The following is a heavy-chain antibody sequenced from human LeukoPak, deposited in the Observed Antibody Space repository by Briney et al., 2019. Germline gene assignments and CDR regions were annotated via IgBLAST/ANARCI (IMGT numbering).Heavy chain of an antibody. CDR3: ARGLRDIVVVPAAIVHYYYGMDV. Sequence: SETLSLTCTVSGGSVSSGSYYWSWIRQPPGKGLEWIGEINHSGSTNYNPSLKSRVTISVDTSKNQFSLKLSSVTAADTAVYYCARGLRDIVVVPAAIVHYYYGMDVWGQGTTVTVSS. J-gene: IGHJ6*02. CDR2: INHSGST. V-gene: IGHV4-39*07. D-gene: IGHD2-2*01. CDR1: GGSVSSGSYY.